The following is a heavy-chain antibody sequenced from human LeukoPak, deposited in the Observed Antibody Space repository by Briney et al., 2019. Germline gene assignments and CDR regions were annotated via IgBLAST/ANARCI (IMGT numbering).Heavy chain of an antibody. V-gene: IGHV3-23*01. Sequence: PGGSLRLSCAASGFTFSSYEINWVRQAPGKGLEWVSYISSGGNYRYYADSVKGRFTISRDNSKNTLYLQMNSLRAEDTAVYYCAKDLQSSWYVHYFDYWGQGTLVTVSS. D-gene: IGHD6-13*01. CDR2: ISSGGNYR. CDR3: AKDLQSSWYVHYFDY. J-gene: IGHJ4*02. CDR1: GFTFSSYE.